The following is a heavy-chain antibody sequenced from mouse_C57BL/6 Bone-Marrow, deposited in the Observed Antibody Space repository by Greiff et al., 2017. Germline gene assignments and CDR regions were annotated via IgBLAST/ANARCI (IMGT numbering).Heavy chain of an antibody. CDR2: IYPGGGYT. Sequence: VKLVESGAELVRPGTSVKMSCKASGYTFTNYWIGWAKQRPGHGLEWIGDIYPGGGYTNYNEKFKGKATLTADKSSSTAYMQFSSLTSEDSAIYYCARRGAQRYAMDYWGQGTSVTVSS. CDR1: GYTFTNYW. V-gene: IGHV1-63*01. D-gene: IGHD3-2*02. J-gene: IGHJ4*01. CDR3: ARRGAQRYAMDY.